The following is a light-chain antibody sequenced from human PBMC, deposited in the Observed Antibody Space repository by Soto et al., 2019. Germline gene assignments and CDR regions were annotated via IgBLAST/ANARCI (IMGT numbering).Light chain of an antibody. Sequence: EIVLTQSPGTLSLSPGERATLSCRASQSVSSSYLAWYQQKPGQAPRLLIYGASSRATGIPDRFSGSGSGTDFTLTISRLEPEDFAVYYCQRYVSSPYTFGQGTKLEIK. CDR3: QRYVSSPYT. CDR2: GAS. J-gene: IGKJ2*01. V-gene: IGKV3-20*01. CDR1: QSVSSSY.